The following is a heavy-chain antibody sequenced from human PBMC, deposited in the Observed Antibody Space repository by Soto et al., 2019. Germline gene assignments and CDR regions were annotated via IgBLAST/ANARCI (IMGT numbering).Heavy chain of an antibody. CDR2: INHSGST. CDR3: ARGRSGRAVAVTYYYYYYMDV. D-gene: IGHD6-19*01. CDR1: GGSFSGYY. Sequence: SETLSLTCAVYGGSFSGYYWSWIRQPPGKGLEWIGEINHSGSTNYNPSLKSRVTISVDTSKNQFSLKLSSVTAADTAVYYCARGRSGRAVAVTYYYYYYMDVWGKGTTVTVSS. V-gene: IGHV4-34*01. J-gene: IGHJ6*03.